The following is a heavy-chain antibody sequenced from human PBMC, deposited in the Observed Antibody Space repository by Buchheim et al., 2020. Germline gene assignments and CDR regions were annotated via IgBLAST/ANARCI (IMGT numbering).Heavy chain of an antibody. Sequence: DVQLVVSGGGLVQPGGSLRLSCAASGFSFSSDWMSWVRQAPGKGLEWVANIKQDGSEKYYVDSVKGRLTISRDNAKNSLYLHMNSLRAEDTAVYYCARGWTVIGFDYWGQGTL. D-gene: IGHD3-22*01. CDR3: ARGWTVIGFDY. CDR2: IKQDGSEK. V-gene: IGHV3-7*01. CDR1: GFSFSSDW. J-gene: IGHJ4*02.